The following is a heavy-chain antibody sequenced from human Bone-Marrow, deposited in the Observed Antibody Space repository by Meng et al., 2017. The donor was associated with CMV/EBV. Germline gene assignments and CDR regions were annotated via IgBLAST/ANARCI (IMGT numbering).Heavy chain of an antibody. CDR1: GFTFSSYN. D-gene: IGHD5-24*01. Sequence: GGSLRLSCAASGFTFSSYNMSWVRQAPGKGLEWVSSISCSSSYIYYSDSVKGRFTISRDNARNSLYLQMNSLRAEDTAVFYCARGPGGDGYNQGGFDPWGQGTLVTVSS. V-gene: IGHV3-21*01. J-gene: IGHJ5*02. CDR2: ISCSSSYI. CDR3: ARGPGGDGYNQGGFDP.